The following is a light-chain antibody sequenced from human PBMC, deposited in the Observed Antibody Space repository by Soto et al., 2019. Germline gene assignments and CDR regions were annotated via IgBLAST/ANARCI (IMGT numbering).Light chain of an antibody. V-gene: IGKV3-15*01. Sequence: EIVMTQSPATLSVSPVERATLSCMASQSVSSSSLAWYQQKPGQAPRLLIYGASTRATGFPARFSGSGSGTEFTLTITSLQSEDFAVYYCQQYNNWPITFGQGTRLEIK. CDR3: QQYNNWPIT. CDR1: QSVSSS. J-gene: IGKJ5*01. CDR2: GAS.